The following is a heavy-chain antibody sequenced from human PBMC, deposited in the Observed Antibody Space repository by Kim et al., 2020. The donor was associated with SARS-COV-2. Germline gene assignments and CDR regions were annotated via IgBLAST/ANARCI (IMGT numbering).Heavy chain of an antibody. CDR3: ARGGGSSWYGGPPFDY. V-gene: IGHV3-11*06. D-gene: IGHD6-13*01. J-gene: IGHJ4*02. Sequence: SVKGRSTNSRDNAKNSLYLQLNSLSDDDTAVYYCARGGGSSWYGGPPFDYWGQGTLVTVSS.